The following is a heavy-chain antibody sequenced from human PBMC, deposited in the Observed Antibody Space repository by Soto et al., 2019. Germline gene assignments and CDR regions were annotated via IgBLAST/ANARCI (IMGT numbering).Heavy chain of an antibody. D-gene: IGHD3-3*01. V-gene: IGHV4-34*01. CDR2: INHSGST. Sequence: SETLSLTCAVYGGSFSGYYWSWIRQPPGKGLEWIGEINHSGSTNYNPSLKSRVTISVDTSKNQFSLKLSSVTAADTAVYYCARGLRFLENYYYYMDVWGKGTTVTVSS. CDR3: ARGLRFLENYYYYMDV. J-gene: IGHJ6*03. CDR1: GGSFSGYY.